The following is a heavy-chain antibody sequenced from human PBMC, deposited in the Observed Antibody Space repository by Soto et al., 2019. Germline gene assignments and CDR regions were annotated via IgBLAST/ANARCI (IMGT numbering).Heavy chain of an antibody. J-gene: IGHJ4*02. V-gene: IGHV4-39*01. CDR3: ARHLTEYYYDSSGYSDY. D-gene: IGHD3-22*01. CDR2: IYYSGST. Sequence: SETLSLTCTVSGGSISSSSYYWGWIRQPPGKGLEWIGSIYYSGSTYYNPSLKSRVTISVDTSKNQFSLKLSSVTAADTAVYYCARHLTEYYYDSSGYSDYWGQGTLVTVSS. CDR1: GGSISSSSYY.